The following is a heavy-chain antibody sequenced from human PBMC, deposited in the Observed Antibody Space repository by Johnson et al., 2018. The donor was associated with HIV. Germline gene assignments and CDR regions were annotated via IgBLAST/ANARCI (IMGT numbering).Heavy chain of an antibody. CDR1: GFTFSSYA. Sequence: QVQLVESGGGVVQPGRSLRLSCAASGFTFSSYAMHWVRQAPGKGLEWVAVISYDGSNKYYADSVKGRFTISRDNSKNTLYLQMTSLRAEDTAVYYCAREVRWLPDAFDIWGQGTMVTVSS. J-gene: IGHJ3*02. D-gene: IGHD5-24*01. CDR2: ISYDGSNK. CDR3: AREVRWLPDAFDI. V-gene: IGHV3-30-3*01.